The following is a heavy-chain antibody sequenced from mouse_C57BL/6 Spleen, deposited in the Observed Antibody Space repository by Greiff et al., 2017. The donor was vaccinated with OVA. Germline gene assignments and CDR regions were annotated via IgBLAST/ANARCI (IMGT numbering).Heavy chain of an antibody. V-gene: IGHV1-82*01. Sequence: VQLQQSGPELAKPGASVKISCKASGYAFSSSWMNWVKQRPGKGLEWIGRIYPGDGDTNYNGKFKGKATLTADKSSSTAYMQLSSLTSEDSAVYFCARTYGSSYFYAMDYWGQGTSVTVSS. D-gene: IGHD1-1*01. CDR3: ARTYGSSYFYAMDY. CDR1: GYAFSSSW. J-gene: IGHJ4*01. CDR2: IYPGDGDT.